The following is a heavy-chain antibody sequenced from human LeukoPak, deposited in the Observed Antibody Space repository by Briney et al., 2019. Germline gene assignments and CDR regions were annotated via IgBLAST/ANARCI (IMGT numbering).Heavy chain of an antibody. CDR3: ARDTPAAGTRYFDY. J-gene: IGHJ4*02. V-gene: IGHV3-66*01. Sequence: PGGSLRLSCAASGFTVSSNYMNWVRQAPGKGLEWVSVIYTGGDTYYADSVKSRFTISRDNSKNTLYLQMNSLRAEDTAVYYCARDTPAAGTRYFDYWGQGTLVTVSS. CDR2: IYTGGDT. D-gene: IGHD6-13*01. CDR1: GFTVSSNY.